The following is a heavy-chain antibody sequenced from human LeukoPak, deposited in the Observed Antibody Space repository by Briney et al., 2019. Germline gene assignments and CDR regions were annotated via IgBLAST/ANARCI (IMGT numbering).Heavy chain of an antibody. V-gene: IGHV1-46*01. CDR2: INPSGGST. CDR3: ARGYYDYVWGSYRYLVY. Sequence: ASVKVSCKASGYTFTSYYMHWVRQAPGQGLEWMGIINPSGGSTSYAQKFQGRVTMTRDTSTSTVYMELSSLRSEDTAVYYCARGYYDYVWGSYRYLVYWGQGTLVTVSS. J-gene: IGHJ4*02. D-gene: IGHD3-16*02. CDR1: GYTFTSYY.